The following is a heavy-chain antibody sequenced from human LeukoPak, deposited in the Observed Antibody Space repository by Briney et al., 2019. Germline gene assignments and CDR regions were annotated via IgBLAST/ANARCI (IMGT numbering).Heavy chain of an antibody. CDR2: ISPDSGHT. V-gene: IGHV3-11*03. CDR3: ARAGGFSFDN. D-gene: IGHD1-26*01. Sequence: PGGSLRLSCTASGCTFTDHYINWLRQAPGKGLEWLSYISPDSGHTNYADSVKGRFTVSRDNAKNSLSLQMNSLRVEDTAVYYCARAGGFSFDNWGQGTLVTVSS. CDR1: GCTFTDHY. J-gene: IGHJ5*02.